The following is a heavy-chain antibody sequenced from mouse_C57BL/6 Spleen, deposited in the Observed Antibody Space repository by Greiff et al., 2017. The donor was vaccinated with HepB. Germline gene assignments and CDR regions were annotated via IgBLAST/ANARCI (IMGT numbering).Heavy chain of an antibody. Sequence: VQLQQSGAELARPGASVKLSCKASGYTFTSYGISWVKQRTGQGLEWIGEIYPRSGNTYYNEKFKGKATLTADKSSSTAYMELRSLTSEDSAVYFCAREGTAQSRYYYAMDYWGQGTSVTVSS. CDR2: IYPRSGNT. V-gene: IGHV1-81*01. D-gene: IGHD3-2*02. CDR1: GYTFTSYG. J-gene: IGHJ4*01. CDR3: AREGTAQSRYYYAMDY.